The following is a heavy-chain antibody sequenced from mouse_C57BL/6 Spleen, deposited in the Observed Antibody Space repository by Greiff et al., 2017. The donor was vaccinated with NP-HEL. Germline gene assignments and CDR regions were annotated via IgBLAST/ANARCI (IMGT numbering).Heavy chain of an antibody. CDR1: GYSFTDYN. V-gene: IGHV1-39*01. CDR2: INPNYGTT. D-gene: IGHD2-4*01. CDR3: ARERDYDYDYAMDY. J-gene: IGHJ4*01. Sequence: EVHLVESGPELVKPGASVKISCKASGYSFTDYNMNWVKQSNGKSLEWIGVINPNYGTTSYNQKFKGKATLTVDQSSSTAYMQLNSLTSEDSAVYYCARERDYDYDYAMDYWGQGTSVTVSS.